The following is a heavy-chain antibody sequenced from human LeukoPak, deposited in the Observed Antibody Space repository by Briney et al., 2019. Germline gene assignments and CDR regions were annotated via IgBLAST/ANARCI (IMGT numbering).Heavy chain of an antibody. CDR1: GYTFTSYY. J-gene: IGHJ6*02. V-gene: IGHV1-46*01. Sequence: ASVKVSCKASGYTFTSYYMHWVRQAPGRGLEWMGLINPSAGTTTYAQKFQGRVTVTRDTSTSTVYMDLSSLKSEDTAVYYCARGKSSVWPVGLCMDVWGQGTTVTVSS. CDR3: ARGKSSVWPVGLCMDV. D-gene: IGHD6-19*01. CDR2: INPSAGTT.